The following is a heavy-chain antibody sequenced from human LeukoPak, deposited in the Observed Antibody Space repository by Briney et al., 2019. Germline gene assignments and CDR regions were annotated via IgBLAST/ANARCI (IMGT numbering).Heavy chain of an antibody. CDR3: ARHKLEREPSHFDY. Sequence: SETLSLTCTVSGGSISSGSYYWSWIRQPAGKGLDWIGRIYTSGSTNYNPSLKSRVTISVDTSKNQLSLKLSSVTAADTAVYYCARHKLEREPSHFDYWGQGTLVTVSS. CDR2: IYTSGST. J-gene: IGHJ4*02. V-gene: IGHV4-61*02. D-gene: IGHD1-1*01. CDR1: GGSISSGSYY.